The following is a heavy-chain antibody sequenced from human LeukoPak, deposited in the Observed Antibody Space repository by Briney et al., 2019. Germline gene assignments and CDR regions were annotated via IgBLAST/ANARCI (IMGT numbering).Heavy chain of an antibody. D-gene: IGHD3-10*01. V-gene: IGHV1-2*04. J-gene: IGHJ5*02. CDR2: INPNSGGT. Sequence: GASVKVSCKASGYTFTGYYMHWVRQAPGQGLEWMGWINPNSGGTNYAQKFQGWVTMTRDTSISTAYMELSRLRSDDTAVYYCARSDYGSGSYQPFDPWGQGTLVTVSS. CDR3: ARSDYGSGSYQPFDP. CDR1: GYTFTGYY.